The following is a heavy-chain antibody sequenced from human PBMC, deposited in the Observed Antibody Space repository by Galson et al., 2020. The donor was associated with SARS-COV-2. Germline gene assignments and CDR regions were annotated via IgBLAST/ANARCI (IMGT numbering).Heavy chain of an antibody. D-gene: IGHD6-13*01. V-gene: IGHV1-46*01. Sequence: ASVKVSCKASGYTFTSYYMHWVRQAPGQGLEWMGIINPSGGSTNYAQKFQGRVTITRDMSTSTAHMDLSSLRSDDTAVYYCAAFPPNRAASYWGQGTLISVST. J-gene: IGHJ4*02. CDR2: INPSGGST. CDR3: AAFPPNRAASY. CDR1: GYTFTSYY.